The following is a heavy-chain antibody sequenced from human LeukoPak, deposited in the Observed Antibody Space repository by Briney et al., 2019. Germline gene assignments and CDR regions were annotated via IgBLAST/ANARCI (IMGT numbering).Heavy chain of an antibody. CDR1: GFPFSSYW. J-gene: IGHJ4*02. V-gene: IGHV3-7*01. CDR2: IKQDGSKK. D-gene: IGHD5-24*01. CDR3: TRFGYIDEGIAY. Sequence: PGGSLRLSCVASGFPFSSYWMTWVRQAPGKGLEWVANIKQDGSKKSYVDSVKGRFTISRDNAKNSLYLQMKSLTAEDTAIYYCTRFGYIDEGIAYWGQGTLVTVSS.